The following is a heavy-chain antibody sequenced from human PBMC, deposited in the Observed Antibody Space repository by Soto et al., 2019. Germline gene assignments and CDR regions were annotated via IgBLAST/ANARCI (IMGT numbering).Heavy chain of an antibody. V-gene: IGHV2-5*02. Sequence: QITLNESGPTVVRPTETLTLTCRFSGFSLTTSGVGVCWIRRSPGKALAWLALTYWDDDKRYSASLKTRLTSTKDTSKNLVVLTVSDLHPTYTATDYGPHTVLRTAVGLVTKPAMYLDFWGKGNPVAVPS. CDR1: GFSLTTSGVG. J-gene: IGHJ6*03. CDR2: TYWDDDK. D-gene: IGHD3-3*01. CDR3: PHTVLRTAVGLVTKPAMYLDF.